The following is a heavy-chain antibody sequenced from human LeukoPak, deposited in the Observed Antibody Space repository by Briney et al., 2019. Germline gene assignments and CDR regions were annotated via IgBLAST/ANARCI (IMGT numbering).Heavy chain of an antibody. D-gene: IGHD1-26*01. CDR1: GGSITSSSYY. J-gene: IGHJ3*02. V-gene: IGHV4-39*01. CDR2: IYYSGST. Sequence: SETLSLTCTVSGGSITSSSYYWGWIRQPPGKGLEWIGSIYYSGSTYYNPSLKSRVTISVDTSKNQFSLRLSSVTAADTAVYYCARRLSKSSGGSRGAFDIWGQGTMVTVSS. CDR3: ARRLSKSSGGSRGAFDI.